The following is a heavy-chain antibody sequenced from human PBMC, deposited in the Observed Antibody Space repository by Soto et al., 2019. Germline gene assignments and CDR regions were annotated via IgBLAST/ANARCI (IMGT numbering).Heavy chain of an antibody. J-gene: IGHJ4*02. CDR2: IYSSGET. V-gene: IGHV4-4*07. Sequence: SETLSLTCTVSSDSISGPYWTWIRQPAGKGLEWIGRIYSSGETNYNPSLRGRVIMSLDTSKNQFSLNLTSVTAADTAVYYCAGASQCKSYFDCFAWLGYWGQGTLVTVSS. D-gene: IGHD3-9*01. CDR3: AGASQCKSYFDCFAWLGY. CDR1: SDSISGPY.